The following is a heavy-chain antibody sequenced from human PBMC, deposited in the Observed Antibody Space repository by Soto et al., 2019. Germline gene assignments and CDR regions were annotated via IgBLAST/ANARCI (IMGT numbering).Heavy chain of an antibody. CDR2: IYYSGST. CDR3: ARDVARGGNFDY. Sequence: QVQLQESGPGLVKPSQTLSLTCTVSGGSISSGGYYWSWIRQHPGKGLEWIGYIYYSGSTYYNPSLKSRVTISVDTSKNQFSLKLSSVTAADTAVYSCARDVARGGNFDYWGQGTLVTVSS. D-gene: IGHD3-16*01. V-gene: IGHV4-31*03. J-gene: IGHJ4*02. CDR1: GGSISSGGYY.